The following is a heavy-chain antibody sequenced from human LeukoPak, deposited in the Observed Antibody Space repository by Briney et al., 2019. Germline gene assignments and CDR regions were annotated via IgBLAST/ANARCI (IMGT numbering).Heavy chain of an antibody. Sequence: SETLSPTCAVSGYSISSGYYWGWIRQPPGKGLEWIGSIYHSGSTYYNPSLKSRVTISVDTSKNQFSLKLSSVTAADTAVYYCASPKYCSSTSCYIRDARYFQHWGQGTLVTVSS. CDR3: ASPKYCSSTSCYIRDARYFQH. D-gene: IGHD2-2*02. CDR2: IYHSGST. CDR1: GYSISSGYY. J-gene: IGHJ1*01. V-gene: IGHV4-38-2*01.